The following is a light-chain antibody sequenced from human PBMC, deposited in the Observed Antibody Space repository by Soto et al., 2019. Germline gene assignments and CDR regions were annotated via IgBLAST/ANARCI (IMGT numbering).Light chain of an antibody. CDR1: QSISSW. CDR2: DAS. Sequence: DIQMTESPSTLSASVGDRVTITCRASQSISSWLAWYQQKPGKAPKLLIYDASSLESGVPSRFSGSGSRTEFTLTISSLQPDDFATYYSQQYNSYSPWTFGQGTKVDIK. J-gene: IGKJ1*01. CDR3: QQYNSYSPWT. V-gene: IGKV1-5*01.